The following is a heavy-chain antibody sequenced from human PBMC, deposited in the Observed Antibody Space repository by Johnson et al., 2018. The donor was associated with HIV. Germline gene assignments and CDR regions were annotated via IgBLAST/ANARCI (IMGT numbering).Heavy chain of an antibody. CDR1: GFPFSSYG. CDR2: ISGSGGST. CDR3: AKDGGKWELPNAFDI. V-gene: IGHV3-23*04. D-gene: IGHD1-26*01. J-gene: IGHJ3*02. Sequence: VQLVESGGGVAQPGRSLRLSCAASGFPFSSYGMHWVRQAPGKGLELGSAISGSGGSTYYADSVKGRFTISRDNSKNTLYLQMNSLRAVDTAVYYCAKDGGKWELPNAFDIWGQGTMVTVSS.